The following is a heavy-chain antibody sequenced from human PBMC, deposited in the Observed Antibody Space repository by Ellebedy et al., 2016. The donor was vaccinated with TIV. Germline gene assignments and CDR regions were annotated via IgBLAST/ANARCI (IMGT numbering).Heavy chain of an antibody. Sequence: GESLKISCAASGFTFSSYSMNWVRQAPGKGLEWVSYISSSSSTIYYADSVKGRFTISRDNAKNSLYLQMNSLRDEDTAVYYCARVERYCSGGSCYSAHLFDYWGQGPLVTVSS. CDR1: GFTFSSYS. J-gene: IGHJ4*02. CDR2: ISSSSSTI. V-gene: IGHV3-48*02. CDR3: ARVERYCSGGSCYSAHLFDY. D-gene: IGHD2-15*01.